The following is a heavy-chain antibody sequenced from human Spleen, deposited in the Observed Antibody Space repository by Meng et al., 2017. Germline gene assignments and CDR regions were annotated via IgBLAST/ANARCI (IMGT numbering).Heavy chain of an antibody. CDR3: AKADGATRICPDDY. D-gene: IGHD1-26*01. CDR2: ISGSGGST. Sequence: GESLKISCTASGFTFSSYAMSWVRQAPGKGLEWVSAISGSGGSTYYTDSVKGRFTISRDNSKNTLYLQMNSLRAEDTAVYYCAKADGATRICPDDYWGQGTLVTVSS. V-gene: IGHV3-23*01. CDR1: GFTFSSYA. J-gene: IGHJ4*02.